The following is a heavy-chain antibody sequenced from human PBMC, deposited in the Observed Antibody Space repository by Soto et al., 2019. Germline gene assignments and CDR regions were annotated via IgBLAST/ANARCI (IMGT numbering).Heavy chain of an antibody. V-gene: IGHV3-23*01. CDR2: VGSDGGST. Sequence: ESGGGLVQPGGSLRLSCAASEFTFTSYAMSWVRQAPGKGLEWVSAVGSDGGSTYYADSVRGRFTVSRDNSQNTLYLQMNNLRAEDTAVYYCAQDVCGSGTFCHFDYWGQGTLVTVSS. CDR3: AQDVCGSGTFCHFDY. D-gene: IGHD3-10*01. J-gene: IGHJ4*02. CDR1: EFTFTSYA.